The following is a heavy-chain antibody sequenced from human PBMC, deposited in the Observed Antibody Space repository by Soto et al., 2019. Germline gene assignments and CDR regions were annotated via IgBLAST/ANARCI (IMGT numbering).Heavy chain of an antibody. CDR3: TTGYSSSWYGGNYYYYYYMDV. J-gene: IGHJ6*03. V-gene: IGHV3-15*01. Sequence: GGSLRLSCAASGFTFSNAWMSWVRQAPGKGREWVGRIKSKTDGGTTDFAAPVKGRFTISRDDSKNTLYLQMNSLKTEDTAVYYCTTGYSSSWYGGNYYYYYYMDVWGKGTTVTVSS. CDR1: GFTFSNAW. CDR2: IKSKTDGGTT. D-gene: IGHD6-13*01.